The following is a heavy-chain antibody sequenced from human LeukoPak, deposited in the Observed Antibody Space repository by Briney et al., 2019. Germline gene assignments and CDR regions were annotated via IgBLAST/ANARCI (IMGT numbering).Heavy chain of an antibody. CDR3: AKGGMYSGSYFGGDFNY. J-gene: IGHJ4*02. D-gene: IGHD1-26*01. CDR1: GFTFSSYA. CDR2: ISGSGGST. Sequence: QPGGSLRLSCAASGFTFSSYAMSWVRQAPGKGLEWVLAISGSGGSTYCADSVEGRFTISRDNSKTKLYLQMNSLRAEDTAVYYCAKGGMYSGSYFGGDFNYWGQGALVTVSS. V-gene: IGHV3-23*01.